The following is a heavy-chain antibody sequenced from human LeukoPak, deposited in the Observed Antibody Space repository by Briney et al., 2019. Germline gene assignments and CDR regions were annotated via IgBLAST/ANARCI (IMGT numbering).Heavy chain of an antibody. J-gene: IGHJ5*02. CDR3: ARDLGCSGGSCYSPSFWFDP. Sequence: ASVKVSCTASGGTFSSYAISWVRQAPGQGLEWMGGIIPIFGTANYAQKFQGRVTITADESTSTAYMELSSLRSEDTAVYYCARDLGCSGGSCYSPSFWFDPWGQGTLVTVSS. CDR2: IIPIFGTA. CDR1: GGTFSSYA. V-gene: IGHV1-69*01. D-gene: IGHD2-15*01.